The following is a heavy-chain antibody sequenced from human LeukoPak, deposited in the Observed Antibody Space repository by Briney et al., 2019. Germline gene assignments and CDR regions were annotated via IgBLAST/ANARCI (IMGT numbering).Heavy chain of an antibody. D-gene: IGHD2-2*02. CDR3: ARLAQYCSSTSCYIIDY. V-gene: IGHV3-48*02. CDR2: ISSSNSTI. CDR1: GFTFSSYS. Sequence: PGGSLRLSCAASGFTFSSYSMNWVRQAPGKGLEWVSYISSSNSTIYYADSVKGRFTISRDNAKNSLYLQMNSMRDEDTAVYYCARLAQYCSSTSCYIIDYWGQGTLVTVSS. J-gene: IGHJ4*02.